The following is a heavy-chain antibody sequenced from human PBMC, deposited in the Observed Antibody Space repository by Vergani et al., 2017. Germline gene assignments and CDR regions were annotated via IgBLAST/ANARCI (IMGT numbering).Heavy chain of an antibody. CDR3: ATPRLRFSYYYYYGMDV. CDR1: GGTFSSYT. D-gene: IGHD5-12*01. CDR2: FDPEDGET. V-gene: IGHV1-24*01. Sequence: QVQLVQSGAEVKKPGSSVKVSCKASGGTFSSYTISWVRQAPGQGLEWMGGFDPEDGETIYAQKFQGRVTMTEDTSTDTAYMELSSLRSEDTAVYFCATPRLRFSYYYYYGMDVWGQGTTVTVSS. J-gene: IGHJ6*02.